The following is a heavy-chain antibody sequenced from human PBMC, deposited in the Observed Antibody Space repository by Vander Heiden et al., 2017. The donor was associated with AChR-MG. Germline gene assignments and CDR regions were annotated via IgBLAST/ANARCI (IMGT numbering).Heavy chain of an antibody. J-gene: IGHJ6*02. CDR1: GLTSRNAW. CDR2: IKSKTEGGTT. D-gene: IGHD2-2*01. CDR3: TTVIVVVPAVPMDV. Sequence: EVQLVGSGGGLARHGGSLRRSCAAPGLTSRNAWRSWGRQAPGKGLEWVGRIKSKTEGGTTDYAAPVKGRFTISRDDSKNTLYLQRNSLKTEDTAVYYCTTVIVVVPAVPMDVWGQGTTVTVSS. V-gene: IGHV3-15*01.